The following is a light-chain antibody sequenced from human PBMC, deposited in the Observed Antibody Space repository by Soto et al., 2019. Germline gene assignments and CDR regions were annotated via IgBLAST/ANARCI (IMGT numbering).Light chain of an antibody. CDR3: QQRSNWQYT. Sequence: EIVLTQSPATLSLSPGERATLSCRASQSVSSYSAWYQQKPGQAPRLLNYDTSNRATGIPARFSGSGSGTDFTLTISGLEPEDFAVYYCQQRSNWQYTFGLGTRLEIK. V-gene: IGKV3-11*01. J-gene: IGKJ2*01. CDR2: DTS. CDR1: QSVSSY.